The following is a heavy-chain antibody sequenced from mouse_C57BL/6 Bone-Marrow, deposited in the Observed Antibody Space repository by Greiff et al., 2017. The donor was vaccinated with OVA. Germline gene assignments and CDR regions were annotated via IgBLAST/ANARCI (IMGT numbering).Heavy chain of an antibody. D-gene: IGHD1-1*01. V-gene: IGHV1-22*01. Sequence: VQLKESGPELVKPGASVKMSCKASGYTFTDYNMHWVKQSHGKSLEWIGYINPNNGGTSYNQKFKGKATLTVNKSSSTAYMELRSLTSEDSAVYYCARRIFITTVVARGFAYWGQGTLVTVSA. CDR1: GYTFTDYN. J-gene: IGHJ3*01. CDR3: ARRIFITTVVARGFAY. CDR2: INPNNGGT.